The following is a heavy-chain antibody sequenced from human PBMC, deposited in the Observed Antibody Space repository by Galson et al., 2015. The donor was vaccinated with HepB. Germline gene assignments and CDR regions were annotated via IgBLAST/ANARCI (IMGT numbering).Heavy chain of an antibody. V-gene: IGHV3-23*01. CDR2: ISGSGGST. D-gene: IGHD3-10*01. Sequence: SLRLSCAASGFTFSSYAMSWVRQAPGKGLEWVSAISGSGGSTYYADSVKGRFTISRDNSKNTLYLQMNSLRAEDTAVYYCAKDPDYYGSGIDYWGQGTLVTVSS. CDR3: AKDPDYYGSGIDY. J-gene: IGHJ4*02. CDR1: GFTFSSYA.